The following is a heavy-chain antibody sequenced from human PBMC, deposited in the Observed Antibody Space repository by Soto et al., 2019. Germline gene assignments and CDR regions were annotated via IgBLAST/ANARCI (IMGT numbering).Heavy chain of an antibody. V-gene: IGHV3-23*01. CDR3: AKYGSIAVAGTNDY. J-gene: IGHJ4*02. CDR2: ISGSGGST. D-gene: IGHD6-19*01. Sequence: LRLSCAASGFTFSSYAMSWVRQAPGKGLEWVSAISGSGGSTYYADSVKGRFTISRDNSKNTLYLQMNSLRAEDTAVYYCAKYGSIAVAGTNDYWGQGTLVTVSS. CDR1: GFTFSSYA.